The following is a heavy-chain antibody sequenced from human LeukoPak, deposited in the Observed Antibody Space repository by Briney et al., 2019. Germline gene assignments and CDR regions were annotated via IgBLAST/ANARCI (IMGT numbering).Heavy chain of an antibody. CDR2: IYHRGST. D-gene: IGHD3-3*01. CDR1: GDFITAYY. J-gene: IGHJ4*02. V-gene: IGHV4-38-2*02. CDR3: ARGAEYYAIWRGYAGYSDY. Sequence: SETLSLTCTVSGDFITAYYWSWIRQPPGKGLEWVGSIYHRGSTFYNPSLRSRVTISLDRSKKKFSLKLTSVTAADTAVYFCARGAEYYAIWRGYAGYSDYWGQGISVTVSS.